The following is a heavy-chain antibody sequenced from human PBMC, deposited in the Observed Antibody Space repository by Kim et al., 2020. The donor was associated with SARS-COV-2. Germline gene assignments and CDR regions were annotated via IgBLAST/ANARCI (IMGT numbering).Heavy chain of an antibody. CDR3: ARERQLSDYGSGSYFRRDLDY. J-gene: IGHJ4*02. Sequence: SVKVSCKASGGTFSSYAISWVRQAPGQRLEWMGGIIPIFGTSNYAQKFQGRVTITADESTSTAYMELSSLRSEDTAVYYCARERQLSDYGSGSYFRRDLDYWGQGTLVTVSS. V-gene: IGHV1-69*13. CDR1: GGTFSSYA. CDR2: IIPIFGTS. D-gene: IGHD3-10*01.